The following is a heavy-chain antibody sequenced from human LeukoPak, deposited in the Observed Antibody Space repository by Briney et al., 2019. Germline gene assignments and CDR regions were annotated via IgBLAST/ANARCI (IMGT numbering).Heavy chain of an antibody. CDR1: GYSIRTDYY. D-gene: IGHD3-10*01. CDR2: INKSGNT. Sequence: SETLSLTCTVSGYSIRTDYYWGWIRQPPGKGPQWIGTINKSGNTYYNPSLRSRVTISVDTSKNQCSLKVRYMTAADTAVYYCARGDYGSGTYLWGSWGQGILVTVSP. J-gene: IGHJ5*02. CDR3: ARGDYGSGTYLWGS. V-gene: IGHV4-38-2*02.